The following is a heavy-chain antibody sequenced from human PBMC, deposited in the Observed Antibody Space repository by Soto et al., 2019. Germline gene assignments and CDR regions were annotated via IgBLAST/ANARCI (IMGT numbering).Heavy chain of an antibody. J-gene: IGHJ6*02. Sequence: PSETLSLTCTVSGGSISSGGYYWSWIRQHPGKGLEWIGYIYYSGSTYYNPSLKSRVTISVDTSKNQFSLKLSSVTAADTAVYYCARYTDSSGYNPWGMDVWGQGTTVTVSS. CDR3: ARYTDSSGYNPWGMDV. CDR1: GGSISSGGYY. V-gene: IGHV4-31*03. D-gene: IGHD3-22*01. CDR2: IYYSGST.